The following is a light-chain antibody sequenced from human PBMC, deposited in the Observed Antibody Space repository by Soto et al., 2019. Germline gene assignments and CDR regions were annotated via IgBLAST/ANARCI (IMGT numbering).Light chain of an antibody. CDR1: QTVNSN. J-gene: IGKJ2*01. CDR3: QQYNNWPPYT. V-gene: IGKV3-15*01. CDR2: GAS. Sequence: ETVMTQSPATLSVSLGERASLFCRASQTVNSNLAWYQQQPGQAPRLLIYGASTRASGVPARFSGSGSGTEFTLTISNLQSEDFAIYYCQQYNNWPPYTFGQGTKLQIK.